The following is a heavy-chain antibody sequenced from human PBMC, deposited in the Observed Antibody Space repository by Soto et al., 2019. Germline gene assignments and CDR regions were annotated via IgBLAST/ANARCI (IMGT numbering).Heavy chain of an antibody. CDR3: AREGGESSDGLYYFDS. Sequence: SLTCTVSGGSTSSDNYWSWIRQPPGKGLEWIGHIYYSGNTDYNPSLKSRLAISIDTSKNQFSLKLSSVTAADTAVYFCAREGGESSDGLYYFDSWGQGSLVTVSS. CDR1: GGSTSSDNY. D-gene: IGHD3-16*01. V-gene: IGHV4-30-4*01. CDR2: IYYSGNT. J-gene: IGHJ4*02.